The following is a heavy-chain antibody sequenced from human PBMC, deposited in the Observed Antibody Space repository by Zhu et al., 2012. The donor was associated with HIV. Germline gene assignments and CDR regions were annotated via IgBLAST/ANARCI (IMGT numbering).Heavy chain of an antibody. CDR2: IYHSGST. CDR1: GGSISSSNW. V-gene: IGHV4-4*02. Sequence: QVQLQESGPGLVKPSGTLSLTCAVSGGSISSSNWWSWVRQPPGKGLEWIGEIYHSGSTNYNPSLKSRVTISVDKSKNQFSLKLSSVTAADTAVYYCARDSDCSGGSCYSLNTFDIWGQGTMVTVSS. D-gene: IGHD2-15*01. J-gene: IGHJ3*02. CDR3: ARDSDCSGGSCYSLNTFDI.